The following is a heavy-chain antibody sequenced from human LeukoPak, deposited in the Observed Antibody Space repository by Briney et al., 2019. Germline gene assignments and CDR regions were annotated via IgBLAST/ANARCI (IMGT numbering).Heavy chain of an antibody. D-gene: IGHD6-19*01. V-gene: IGHV1-2*02. J-gene: IGHJ1*01. CDR1: GYTFTNYD. Sequence: ASVKVSCKASGYTFTNYDINWVRQATGQGLEWMGWINPNSGGTNYAQKFQGRVTMTRDTSISTAYMELSRLRSDDTAVYYCARGVKRQWLVYGAEYFQHWGQGTLVTVSS. CDR3: ARGVKRQWLVYGAEYFQH. CDR2: INPNSGGT.